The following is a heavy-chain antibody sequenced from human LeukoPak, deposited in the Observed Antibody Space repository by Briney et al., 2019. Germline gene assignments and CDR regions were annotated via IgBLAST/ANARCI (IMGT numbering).Heavy chain of an antibody. CDR2: ISGNSGST. D-gene: IGHD1-26*01. Sequence: AGGSLRLSCAASGFTFSSYAMSWVRQAPGKGLEWVSAISGNSGSTNYADSVKGRFTISRDNSKDTLYLQMSSLRLEDTAVYYCAKLVGTPGGYWGQGTLVTVSS. J-gene: IGHJ4*02. CDR3: AKLVGTPGGY. CDR1: GFTFSSYA. V-gene: IGHV3-23*01.